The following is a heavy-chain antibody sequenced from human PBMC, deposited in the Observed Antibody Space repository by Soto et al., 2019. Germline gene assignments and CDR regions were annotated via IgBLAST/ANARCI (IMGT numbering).Heavy chain of an antibody. Sequence: SETLSLTCTVSGGSISSYYWSWIRQPPGKGLEWIGYIYYSGSTNYNPSLKSRVTISVDTSKNQFSLKLSSVTAADTAVYYCARGDSGYDGPIDYWGKGTLVTVSS. V-gene: IGHV4-59*01. CDR2: IYYSGST. J-gene: IGHJ4*02. D-gene: IGHD5-12*01. CDR3: ARGDSGYDGPIDY. CDR1: GGSISSYY.